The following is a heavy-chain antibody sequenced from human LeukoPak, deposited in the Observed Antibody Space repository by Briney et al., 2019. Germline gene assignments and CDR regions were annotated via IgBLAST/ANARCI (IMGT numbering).Heavy chain of an antibody. CDR3: ARGVDGYDPDY. J-gene: IGHJ4*02. CDR2: ISSSSSYI. D-gene: IGHD5-12*01. CDR1: GFTFSSYS. Sequence: GGSLRLSCAASGFTFSSYSMNWVRQAPGKGLEWVSSISSSSSYIYYADSVKGRFTISRDNVKNSLYLQMNSLRAEDTALFYCARGVDGYDPDYWGQGTLVTVSS. V-gene: IGHV3-21*01.